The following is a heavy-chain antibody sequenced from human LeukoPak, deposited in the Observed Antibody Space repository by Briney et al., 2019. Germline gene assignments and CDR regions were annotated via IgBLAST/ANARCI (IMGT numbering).Heavy chain of an antibody. Sequence: GGSLRLSCAASGFTFSSYSMNWVRQAPGKGLEWVASINHNGNVNYYVDSVKGRFTISRDNAKNSLYLQMSNLRAEDTAVYFCARGGGLDVWAKGPRSPSP. V-gene: IGHV3-7*03. CDR3: ARGGGLDV. CDR1: GFTFSSYS. CDR2: INHNGNVN. D-gene: IGHD3-16*01. J-gene: IGHJ6*02.